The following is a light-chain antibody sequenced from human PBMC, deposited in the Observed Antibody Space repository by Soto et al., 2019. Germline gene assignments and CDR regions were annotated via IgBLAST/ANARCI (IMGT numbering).Light chain of an antibody. V-gene: IGKV3-11*01. CDR1: PSVSNS. CDR2: DAS. Sequence: PGERATLSCRASPSVSNSLAWYQHKPGQAPRLLIYDASNRVTGVPTRFSGSGSGTDFTLTITSLQPEDFATYYCQQLDSFPLTFGGGTKVEIK. J-gene: IGKJ4*01. CDR3: QQLDSFPLT.